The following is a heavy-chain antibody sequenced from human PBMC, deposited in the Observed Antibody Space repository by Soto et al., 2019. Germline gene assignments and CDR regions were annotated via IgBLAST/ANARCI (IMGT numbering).Heavy chain of an antibody. CDR3: ARVTPGYFDY. J-gene: IGHJ4*02. Sequence: GSLRLSCAASGFTVSSNYMSWVRQAPGRGLEWVSVIYSGGSTYYADSVKGRFTISRDNSKNTLYLQMNSLRAEDTAVYYCARVTPGYFDYWGQGTLVTVSS. CDR2: IYSGGST. V-gene: IGHV3-53*01. D-gene: IGHD5-18*01. CDR1: GFTVSSNY.